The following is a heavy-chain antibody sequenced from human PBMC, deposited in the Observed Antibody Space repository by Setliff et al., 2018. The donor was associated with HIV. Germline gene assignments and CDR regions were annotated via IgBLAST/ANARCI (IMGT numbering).Heavy chain of an antibody. CDR2: IGRDGTVA. CDR1: GFTFSDYW. Sequence: PGGSLRLSCTASGFTFSDYWMHWVRRGPGRGLEWVSRIGRDGTVANYADSVKGRFTIARDDTKNTVSLQMTNLEPGDTAMYYCAKGGYGGAYYVAGYWGQGTKVTVSS. V-gene: IGHV3-74*01. CDR3: AKGGYGGAYYVAGY. D-gene: IGHD5-18*01. J-gene: IGHJ4*02.